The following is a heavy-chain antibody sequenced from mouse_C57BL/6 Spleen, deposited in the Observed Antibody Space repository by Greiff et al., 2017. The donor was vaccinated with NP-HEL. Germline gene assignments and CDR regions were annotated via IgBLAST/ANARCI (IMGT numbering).Heavy chain of an antibody. V-gene: IGHV2-5*01. J-gene: IGHJ1*03. CDR1: GFSLTTYG. Sequence: QVQLQQSGPGLVQPSQSLSITCTVSGFSLTTYGVHWVRQSPGQGLEWLGVIWRGGSTDYTAAFMSRLSLTQDNSKSQVFFKMNRPQAGDTAIYYWAPGPGYFDVWGTGTTVTVSS. CDR3: APGPGYFDV. CDR2: IWRGGST.